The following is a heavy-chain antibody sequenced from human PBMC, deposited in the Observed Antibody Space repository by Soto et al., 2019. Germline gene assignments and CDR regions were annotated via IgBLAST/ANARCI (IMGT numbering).Heavy chain of an antibody. V-gene: IGHV3-23*01. CDR1: GFAFSNYA. Sequence: GGSLRLSCAASGFAFSNYAMSWVRQAPGKGLEWVSGISGSGVTTYYAGSAKGRFTISRDSSRDTLYLQMNSLRAEDTAIYYCAKDGDFWGGYYKHRGLDNWGQGTLVTVSS. D-gene: IGHD3-3*01. CDR2: ISGSGVTT. CDR3: AKDGDFWGGYYKHRGLDN. J-gene: IGHJ4*02.